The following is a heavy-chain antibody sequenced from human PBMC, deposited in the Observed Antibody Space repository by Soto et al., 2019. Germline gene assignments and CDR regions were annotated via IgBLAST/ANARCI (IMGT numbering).Heavy chain of an antibody. Sequence: ASVKVSCKASGYSFNNNDVRWVRQANGQGLEWMGLMNPGSGDTGYAQKFQGRVTMTRDIATATAYMELSSLRSDDTATYYCARLATFGSFNWFDPWGQGTLVTVSS. CDR1: GYSFNNND. D-gene: IGHD3-16*01. CDR3: ARLATFGSFNWFDP. CDR2: MNPGSGDT. J-gene: IGHJ5*02. V-gene: IGHV1-8*01.